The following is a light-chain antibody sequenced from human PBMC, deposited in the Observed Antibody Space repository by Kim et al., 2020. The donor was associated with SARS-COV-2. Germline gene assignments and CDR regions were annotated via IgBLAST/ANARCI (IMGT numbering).Light chain of an antibody. CDR3: QSADSSGTIRV. CDR1: ALSKQF. V-gene: IGLV3-25*03. Sequence: PGQTARITCSGEALSKQFAYWYLQKPGQAPVLVILKDTERPSGIPERFSGSSSGTTVTLTIGGVQAEDEADYYCQSADSSGTIRVFGAGTQLTVL. J-gene: IGLJ3*02. CDR2: KDT.